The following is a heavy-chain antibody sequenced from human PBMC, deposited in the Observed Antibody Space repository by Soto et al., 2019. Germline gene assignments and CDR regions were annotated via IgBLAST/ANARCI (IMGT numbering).Heavy chain of an antibody. CDR1: GGSISGYY. V-gene: IGHV4-59*01. CDR3: ARGGYSGSYLDY. CDR2: IYYSGST. D-gene: IGHD1-26*01. Sequence: ETLSLTCAVSGGSISGYYGSWIRQPPGKGLEWIGYIYYSGSTNYNPSLKSRVTISVDTSKNQFSLKLSSVTAADTAVYYCARGGYSGSYLDYWGQGTLVTVSS. J-gene: IGHJ4*02.